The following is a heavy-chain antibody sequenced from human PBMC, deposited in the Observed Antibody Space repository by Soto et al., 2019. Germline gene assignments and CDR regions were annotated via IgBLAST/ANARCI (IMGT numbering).Heavy chain of an antibody. J-gene: IGHJ6*02. CDR3: AKGLVWSGYYPYGMDV. V-gene: IGHV3-30*18. Sequence: QVQLVESGGGVVQPGRSLRLSCAASGFTFSSYGMHWVRQAPGKGLEWVAVISYDGSNKYYADSVKGRFTISRDNSKNTLYLQMNSLRAEDTAVYYCAKGLVWSGYYPYGMDVWGQGTTVTVSS. D-gene: IGHD3-3*01. CDR2: ISYDGSNK. CDR1: GFTFSSYG.